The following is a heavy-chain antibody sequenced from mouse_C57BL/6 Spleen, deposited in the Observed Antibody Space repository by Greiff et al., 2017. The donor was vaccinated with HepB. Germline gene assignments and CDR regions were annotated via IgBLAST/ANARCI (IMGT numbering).Heavy chain of an antibody. D-gene: IGHD3-2*02. Sequence: QVQLKQPGAELVRPGSSVKLSCKASGYTFTSYWMHWVKQRPIQGLEWIGNIDPSDSETHYNQKFKDKATLTVDKSSSTAYMQLSSLTSEDSAVYYCARSGWDYYGMDYWGQGTSVTVSS. J-gene: IGHJ4*01. V-gene: IGHV1-52*01. CDR3: ARSGWDYYGMDY. CDR2: IDPSDSET. CDR1: GYTFTSYW.